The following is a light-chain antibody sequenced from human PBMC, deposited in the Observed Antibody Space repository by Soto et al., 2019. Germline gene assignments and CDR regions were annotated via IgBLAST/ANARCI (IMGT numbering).Light chain of an antibody. CDR1: QSVSTY. CDR2: NAS. Sequence: EIVMTQSPATLSVSPGERAILSCTASQSVSTYLAWYQQKPGQAPRLLIYNASTRAAGIPARFSGSGSGKEFTLTISSLQSEDFAVYYCQEYDNWPPWTFGQGTRVEIK. V-gene: IGKV3-15*01. J-gene: IGKJ1*01. CDR3: QEYDNWPPWT.